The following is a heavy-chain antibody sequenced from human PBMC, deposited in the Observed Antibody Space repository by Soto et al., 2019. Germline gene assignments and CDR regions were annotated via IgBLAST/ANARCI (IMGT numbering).Heavy chain of an antibody. CDR1: GYTFTSYG. Sequence: QVQLVQSGAEVKKPGASVKVSCKASGYTFTSYGISWVRQAPGQGLEWMGWISAYNGNTNYAQKLQGRVTMTTDTSTSTAYMELRSLRSDDTAVYYCARGVGYCSGGSCYPSRSDPSDIWGQGTMVTVSS. CDR3: ARGVGYCSGGSCYPSRSDPSDI. V-gene: IGHV1-18*01. J-gene: IGHJ3*02. D-gene: IGHD2-15*01. CDR2: ISAYNGNT.